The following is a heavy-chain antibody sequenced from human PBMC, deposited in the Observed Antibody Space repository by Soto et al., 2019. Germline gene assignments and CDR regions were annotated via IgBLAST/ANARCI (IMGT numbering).Heavy chain of an antibody. CDR3: ARESYNGYHSYDY. J-gene: IGHJ4*02. D-gene: IGHD5-12*01. CDR1: GYSISSGCF. Sequence: SLSLTCAVSGYSISSGCFWGWIRQPPGKGLEWIANMYHDGNTHYNPSLKSRVTMSVDTSKNQFSLKLNSVTAADTAVHYCARESYNGYHSYDYWGQGTLVTVSS. CDR2: MYHDGNT. V-gene: IGHV4-38-2*02.